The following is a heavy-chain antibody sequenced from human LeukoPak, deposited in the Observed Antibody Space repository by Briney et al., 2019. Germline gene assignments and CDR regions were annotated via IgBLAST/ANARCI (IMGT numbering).Heavy chain of an antibody. V-gene: IGHV3-30*13. Sequence: GSLRLSCAASAFSISGYCMSWVRQAPGKGLEWGAAVSPDGNSKYYADSVKGRFTISRDISKNGLNLEMNSLRPEDTAMYYCTRGTYSSGRCDVFDIWDQGTMVTVSS. D-gene: IGHD6-19*01. CDR2: VSPDGNSK. J-gene: IGHJ3*02. CDR1: AFSISGYC. CDR3: TRGTYSSGRCDVFDI.